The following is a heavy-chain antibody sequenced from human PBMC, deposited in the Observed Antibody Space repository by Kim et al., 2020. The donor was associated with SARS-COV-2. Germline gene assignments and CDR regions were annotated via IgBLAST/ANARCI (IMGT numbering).Heavy chain of an antibody. J-gene: IGHJ4*02. D-gene: IGHD3-9*01. CDR1: GFTFSSYE. CDR2: ISSSGSTI. CDR3: ARERDILTGTPGY. V-gene: IGHV3-48*03. Sequence: GGSLRLSCAASGFTFSSYEMNWVRQAPGKGLEWVSYISSSGSTIYYADSVKGRFTISRDNAKNSLYLQMNSLRAEDTAVYYCARERDILTGTPGYWGQGTLVTVSS.